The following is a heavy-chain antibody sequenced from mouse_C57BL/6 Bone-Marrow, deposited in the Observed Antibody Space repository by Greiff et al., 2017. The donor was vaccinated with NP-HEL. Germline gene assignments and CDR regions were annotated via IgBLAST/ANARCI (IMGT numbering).Heavy chain of an antibody. CDR1: GYTFTSYW. CDR3: ARYYYGSRGWYFDV. CDR2: IDPNSGGT. D-gene: IGHD1-1*01. V-gene: IGHV1-72*01. Sequence: VQLQQPGADLVKPGASVKLSCKASGYTFTSYWMHWVKQRPGRGLEWIGRIDPNSGGTKFNEKFKTKATLTVDKPSSTAYMQLSSLTSEDSAVYYCARYYYGSRGWYFDVWGTGTTVTVSP. J-gene: IGHJ1*03.